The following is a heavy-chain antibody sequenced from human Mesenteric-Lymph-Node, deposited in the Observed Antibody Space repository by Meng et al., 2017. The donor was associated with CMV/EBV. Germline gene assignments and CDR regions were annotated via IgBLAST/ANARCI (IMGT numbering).Heavy chain of an antibody. D-gene: IGHD6-19*01. V-gene: IGHV3-33*01. CDR2: IWFDGSNK. CDR1: GFTFSSYG. CDR3: ASHAWDTTGWYYFDY. J-gene: IGHJ4*02. Sequence: GESLKISCAASGFTFSSYGMHWVRQAPGKGLEWVAVIWFDGSNKYYADSVKGRFTISRDNFKNTLYLQMNSLRAEDTAVYYCASHAWDTTGWYYFDYWGQGTLVTVSS.